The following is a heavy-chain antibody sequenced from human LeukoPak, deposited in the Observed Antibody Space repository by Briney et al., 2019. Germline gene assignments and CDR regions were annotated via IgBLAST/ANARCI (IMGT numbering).Heavy chain of an antibody. Sequence: PSQTLSLTCTVSGGSISSGSYYWSWIRQPAGKGLEWIGRIYTSGSTNYNPSLKSRVTISVDTSKNQFSLKLSSVTAADTAVYYCARDLILYGSGSYHHIFDYWGQGTLVTVSS. CDR2: IYTSGST. D-gene: IGHD3-10*01. V-gene: IGHV4-61*02. CDR1: GGSISSGSYY. J-gene: IGHJ4*02. CDR3: ARDLILYGSGSYHHIFDY.